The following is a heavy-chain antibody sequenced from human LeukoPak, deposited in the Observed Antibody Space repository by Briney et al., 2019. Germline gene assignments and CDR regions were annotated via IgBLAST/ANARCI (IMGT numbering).Heavy chain of an antibody. CDR2: IWYDGSNK. J-gene: IGHJ4*02. CDR1: GFTFSSYG. CDR3: ARDGGLDYGSPLSDYIDY. V-gene: IGHV3-33*01. D-gene: IGHD4-17*01. Sequence: GGSLRLSCAASGFTFSSYGMHWVRQAPGKGLEWVAVIWYDGSNKYYADSVKGRFTISRDNSKNTLYLQMNSLRAEDTAVYYCARDGGLDYGSPLSDYIDYWGQGTLVTVSS.